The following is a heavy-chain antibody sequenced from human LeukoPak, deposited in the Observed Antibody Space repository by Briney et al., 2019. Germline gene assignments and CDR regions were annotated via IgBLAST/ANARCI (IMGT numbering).Heavy chain of an antibody. V-gene: IGHV3-23*01. CDR2: VDGGGGGT. D-gene: IGHD6-13*01. CDR1: GFTLSSYA. CDR3: AKQSAGSAAWYSLHYDF. J-gene: IGHJ4*02. Sequence: GGSLRLSCAASGFTLSSYAMAWVRQAPGRGLEWVSSVDGGGGGTYYTDSVKGRFTISRDNSKDTLYLQMNGLRAEDTAVYFCAKQSAGSAAWYSLHYDFWGQGTLVTVSS.